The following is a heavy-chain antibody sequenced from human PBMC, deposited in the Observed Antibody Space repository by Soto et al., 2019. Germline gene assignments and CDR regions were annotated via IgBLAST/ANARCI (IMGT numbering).Heavy chain of an antibody. J-gene: IGHJ5*01. CDR3: ARSDGYNSNWLDS. Sequence: QVQLVQSGAEVKTPGASVKVSCKASGYTFASYDINWVRQAPGQGLEWMGWMNPNSGNTGYAQKFQGRLTMTRDTALSIAHMELSSLRNEDTAVYYCARSDGYNSNWLDSWGQGTVVTVSA. CDR1: GYTFASYD. V-gene: IGHV1-8*01. D-gene: IGHD2-21*01. CDR2: MNPNSGNT.